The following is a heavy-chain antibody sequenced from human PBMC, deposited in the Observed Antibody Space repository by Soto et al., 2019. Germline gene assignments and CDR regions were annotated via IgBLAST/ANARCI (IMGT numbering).Heavy chain of an antibody. D-gene: IGHD3-10*01. CDR2: IYYTGPT. Sequence: QLQLQESGPGLVNPSETLSLTCTVSGASISTTNYYWGWIRQPPGKGLKWIGSIYYTGPTDYNPSLKSQLTISVDTSKNQFSLRLISVTTADTAVYYCARYQYYSTQDYWGQGTLVTVSS. CDR1: GASISTTNYY. CDR3: ARYQYYSTQDY. J-gene: IGHJ4*02. V-gene: IGHV4-39*01.